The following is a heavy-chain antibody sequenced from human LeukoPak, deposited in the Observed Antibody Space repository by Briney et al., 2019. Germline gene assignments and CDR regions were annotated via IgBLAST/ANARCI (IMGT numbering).Heavy chain of an antibody. V-gene: IGHV3-74*01. CDR3: VRSVSGWYGFFDY. Sequence: PGGSLRLSCVASGFTLSNSGMHWVRQAPGKGLVWVSRINMDGSTTNYADSVRGRFTISRDNAKNTLHLQMNSLRAEDTAVYYCVRSVSGWYGFFDYWGQGTLVTLSS. CDR2: INMDGSTT. CDR1: GFTLSNSG. J-gene: IGHJ4*02. D-gene: IGHD6-19*01.